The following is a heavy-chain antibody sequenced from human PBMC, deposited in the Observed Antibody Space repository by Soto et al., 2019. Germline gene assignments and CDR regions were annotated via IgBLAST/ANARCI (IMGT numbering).Heavy chain of an antibody. CDR2: ISSSSSTI. D-gene: IGHD6-6*01. CDR1: GFTFSSYS. CDR3: ARDLGYSSSSVPFDI. J-gene: IGHJ3*02. Sequence: GGSLRLSCAASGFTFSSYSMSWVREAPGKGLEWVSYISSSSSTIYYADSVKGRFTISRDNAKNSLYLQMNSLRDEDTAVYYCARDLGYSSSSVPFDIWGQGTMVTVS. V-gene: IGHV3-48*02.